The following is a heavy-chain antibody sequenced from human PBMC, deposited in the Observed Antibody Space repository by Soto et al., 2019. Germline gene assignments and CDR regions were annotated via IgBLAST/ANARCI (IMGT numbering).Heavy chain of an antibody. D-gene: IGHD2-2*01. CDR3: ARGRRYCTTTSCYPPALFPYGMDV. CDR1: GYTFTNYD. CDR2: INPDSDNT. Sequence: QVQLVQSGAEVKKPGASVKVSCETSGYTFTNYDINWVRQAAGQGLEWMGWINPDSDNTGYAQKFQGRVTMTRDHSISTAYMELNSLRSEDTAVYYCARGRRYCTTTSCYPPALFPYGMDVWGQGTTVTVSS. J-gene: IGHJ6*02. V-gene: IGHV1-8*01.